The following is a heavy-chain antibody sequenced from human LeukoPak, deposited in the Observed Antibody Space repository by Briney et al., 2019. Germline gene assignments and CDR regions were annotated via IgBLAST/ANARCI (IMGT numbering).Heavy chain of an antibody. CDR3: ATYGSGSYSRSFDY. D-gene: IGHD3-10*01. Sequence: PGGALRLSCAASGFTFSSYAMSWVRQAPGKGLGWVSAISGSGGSTYYADSVKGRFTISRDNSKNTLYLQMNSLRAEDTAVYYCATYGSGSYSRSFDYWGQGTLVTVSS. J-gene: IGHJ4*02. CDR2: ISGSGGST. V-gene: IGHV3-23*01. CDR1: GFTFSSYA.